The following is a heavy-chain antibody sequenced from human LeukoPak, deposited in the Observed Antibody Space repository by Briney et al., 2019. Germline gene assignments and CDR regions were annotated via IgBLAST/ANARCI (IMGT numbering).Heavy chain of an antibody. J-gene: IGHJ4*02. CDR3: ARGGGSASRRSHMDY. V-gene: IGHV3-7*03. CDR2: LKQDGSRR. Sequence: GSLGLSCTASGFTFCDYWMTWVRQASGKGPEWVANLKQDGSRRGNVGSVRVRFTISRDNAKHSLFLQMNGLRAEDTAVYYCARGGGSASRRSHMDYWGQGTMVTVSS. CDR1: GFTFCDYW. D-gene: IGHD6-6*01.